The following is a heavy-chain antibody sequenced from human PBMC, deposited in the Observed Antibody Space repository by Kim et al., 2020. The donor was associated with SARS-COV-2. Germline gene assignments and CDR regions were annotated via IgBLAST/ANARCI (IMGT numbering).Heavy chain of an antibody. CDR1: GFTFSSYA. J-gene: IGHJ4*02. CDR2: ISGSGGST. V-gene: IGHV3-23*01. CDR3: AKANIPITGTTLRGTLASYDFDY. Sequence: GGSLRLSCAASGFTFSSYAMSWVRQAPGKGLEWVSAISGSGGSTYYADSVKGRFTISRDNSKNTLYLQMNSLRAEDTAVYYCAKANIPITGTTLRGTLASYDFDYWGQGTLVTVSS. D-gene: IGHD1-7*01.